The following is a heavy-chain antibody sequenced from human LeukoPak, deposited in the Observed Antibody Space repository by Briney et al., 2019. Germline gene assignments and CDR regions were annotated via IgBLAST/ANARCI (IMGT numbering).Heavy chain of an antibody. CDR3: ARVLAYDSSGYRYFDY. V-gene: IGHV3-21*01. Sequence: GGSLRLSCAASGFTFDDYGMSWVRQAPGKGLEWVSSISSSSSYIYYADSVKGRFTISRDNAKNSLYLQMNSLRAEDTAVYYCARVLAYDSSGYRYFDYWGQGTLVTVSS. CDR1: GFTFDDYG. CDR2: ISSSSSYI. J-gene: IGHJ4*02. D-gene: IGHD3-22*01.